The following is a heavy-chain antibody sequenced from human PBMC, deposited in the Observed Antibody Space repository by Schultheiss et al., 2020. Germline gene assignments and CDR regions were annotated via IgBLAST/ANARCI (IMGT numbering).Heavy chain of an antibody. CDR2: IWYDGSNK. V-gene: IGHV3-33*08. D-gene: IGHD1-26*01. CDR1: GFTFSSYA. CDR3: ARAPLGSYSPPFDY. J-gene: IGHJ4*02. Sequence: GGSLRLSCAASGFTFSSYAMHWVRQAPGKGLEWVAVIWYDGSNKYYADSVKGRFTISRDNSKNTLYLQMNSLRAEDTAVYYCARAPLGSYSPPFDYWVQGTLVTVSS.